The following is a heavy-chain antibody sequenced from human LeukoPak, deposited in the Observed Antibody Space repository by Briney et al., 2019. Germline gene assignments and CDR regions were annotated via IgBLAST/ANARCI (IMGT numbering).Heavy chain of an antibody. Sequence: GGSLRLSCAASGFTFINYWMSWVRQAPGMGLEWVSGVGGGGQRTHYADSVKGRFTISRDNSKNTLYLQMNSLRAEDTAVYYCAKDRGYYVDTGTINFWGQGTLVTVSS. CDR1: GFTFINYW. V-gene: IGHV3-23*01. CDR3: AKDRGYYVDTGTINF. J-gene: IGHJ4*02. CDR2: VGGGGQRT. D-gene: IGHD2-15*01.